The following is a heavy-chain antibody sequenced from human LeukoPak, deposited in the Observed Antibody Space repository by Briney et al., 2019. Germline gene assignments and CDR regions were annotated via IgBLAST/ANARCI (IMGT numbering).Heavy chain of an antibody. D-gene: IGHD1-7*01. CDR1: GGSISSSSYY. Sequence: SETLSLTCTVSGGSISSSSYYWGWIRQPPGKGLEWIGSIYYSGSTYYNPSLKSRVTISVDTSKNQFSLKLSSVTAADTAVYYCASENYVRYFQHWGQGTLVTVSS. CDR3: ASENYVRYFQH. V-gene: IGHV4-39*07. J-gene: IGHJ1*01. CDR2: IYYSGST.